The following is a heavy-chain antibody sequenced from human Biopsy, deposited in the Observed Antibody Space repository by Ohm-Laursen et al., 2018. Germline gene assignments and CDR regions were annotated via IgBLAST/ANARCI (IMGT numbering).Heavy chain of an antibody. CDR2: IYYSGST. CDR1: SGSISSDY. CDR3: TRATNSTGWPYYYFYGMDV. D-gene: IGHD2/OR15-2a*01. Sequence: TLSLTCTVSSGSISSDYWSWIRQTPGKGLAWIGYIYYSGSTNYNPSLKSRVTISVDTSKNQFSLRLNSVTAADTAVYYCTRATNSTGWPYYYFYGMDVWGQGTTVTVSS. V-gene: IGHV4-59*01. J-gene: IGHJ6*02.